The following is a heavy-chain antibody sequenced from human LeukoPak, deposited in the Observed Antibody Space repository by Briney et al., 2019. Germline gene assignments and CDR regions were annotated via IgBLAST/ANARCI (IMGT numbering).Heavy chain of an antibody. CDR2: INPNSGGT. CDR1: GYTFTGYY. CDR3: ARDQITIKYGQTGSHGAFDI. Sequence: GASVKVSCKASGYTFTGYYMHWVRQAPGRGLEWMGWINPNSGGTNYAQKFQGWVTMTRDTSISTAYMELSRLRSDDTAVYYCARDQITIKYGQTGSHGAFDIWGQGTMVTVSS. V-gene: IGHV1-2*04. D-gene: IGHD5-24*01. J-gene: IGHJ3*02.